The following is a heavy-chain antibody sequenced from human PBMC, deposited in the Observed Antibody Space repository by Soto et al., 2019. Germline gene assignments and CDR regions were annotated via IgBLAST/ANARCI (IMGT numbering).Heavy chain of an antibody. CDR1: GYTFTSYG. J-gene: IGHJ4*02. V-gene: IGHV1-18*01. D-gene: IGHD3-22*01. Sequence: ASVKVSCKASGYTFTSYGISWVRQAPGQGLEWMGWISAYNGNTNYAQKLQGRVTMTTDTSTSTAYMELRSLRSDDTAVYYCARDRAYDSSGYFGSVFDYWGQGTLLTVSS. CDR3: ARDRAYDSSGYFGSVFDY. CDR2: ISAYNGNT.